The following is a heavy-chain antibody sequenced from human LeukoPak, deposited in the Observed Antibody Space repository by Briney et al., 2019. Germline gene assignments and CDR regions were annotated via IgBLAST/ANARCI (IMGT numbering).Heavy chain of an antibody. CDR3: ARDFAGDRDY. CDR1: GFIFGNYW. Sequence: RGSLRLSCAASGFIFGNYWMHWVRHVPGKGLVWVARINPNGKITTYTDSVKGRFTISRDNAKNTLYLQMNSLSAEDTAVYYCARDFAGDRDYWGQGTLVTVSS. CDR2: INPNGKIT. D-gene: IGHD4-17*01. V-gene: IGHV3-74*01. J-gene: IGHJ4*02.